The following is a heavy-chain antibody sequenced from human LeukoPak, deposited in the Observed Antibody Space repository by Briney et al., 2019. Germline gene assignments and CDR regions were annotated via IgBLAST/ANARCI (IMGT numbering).Heavy chain of an antibody. Sequence: SETLSLTCTVSGGSISSYYWSWIRQPPGKGLEWIGYIYYSGSTNYNPSLKSRVTISVDTSKNQFSLKLSSVTAADTAVYYCGREEASGIRSIDSWGQGTLVTVSS. CDR3: GREEASGIRSIDS. CDR1: GGSISSYY. D-gene: IGHD6-13*01. V-gene: IGHV4-59*01. CDR2: IYYSGST. J-gene: IGHJ4*02.